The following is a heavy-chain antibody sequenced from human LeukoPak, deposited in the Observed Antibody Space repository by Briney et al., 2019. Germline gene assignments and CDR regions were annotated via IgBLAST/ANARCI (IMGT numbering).Heavy chain of an antibody. CDR2: ISAYNGNT. V-gene: IGHV1-18*01. Sequence: ASVKVSCKASGYTFTRYGISWVRPAPGQGLEWMGWISAYNGNTNYAQKLQGRVTMTTDTSTSTAYMELRSLRSDDTAVYYCARGLRVGARKVIDYWGQGTLVTVSS. CDR3: ARGLRVGARKVIDY. J-gene: IGHJ4*02. D-gene: IGHD1-26*01. CDR1: GYTFTRYG.